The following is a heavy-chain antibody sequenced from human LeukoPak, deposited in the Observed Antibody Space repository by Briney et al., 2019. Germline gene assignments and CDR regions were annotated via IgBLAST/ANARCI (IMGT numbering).Heavy chain of an antibody. CDR3: ARMYSSGSLPDY. V-gene: IGHV1-18*01. CDR1: GYTFTIYG. Sequence: SVKVSCKASGYTFTIYGFSWVRQAPGQGLEWMGWISAYNGNTNYAQKLQGRVTMTTDTSTSTAYMELRSLRSDDTAVYYCARMYSSGSLPDYWGQGTLVTVSS. CDR2: ISAYNGNT. D-gene: IGHD6-19*01. J-gene: IGHJ4*02.